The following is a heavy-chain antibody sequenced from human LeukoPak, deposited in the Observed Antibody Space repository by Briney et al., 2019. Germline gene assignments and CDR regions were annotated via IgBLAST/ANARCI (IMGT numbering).Heavy chain of an antibody. J-gene: IGHJ5*02. CDR1: GGSISSYY. D-gene: IGHD5-12*01. CDR3: ARDSGYDLNNWFDP. Sequence: SETLSLTCTVSGGSISSYYWSWIRQPPGKGLEWIGYIYYSGSTNYNPSLKSRVTISVDTSKNQFSLKWSSVTAADTAVYYCARDSGYDLNNWFDPWGQGTLVTVSS. CDR2: IYYSGST. V-gene: IGHV4-59*01.